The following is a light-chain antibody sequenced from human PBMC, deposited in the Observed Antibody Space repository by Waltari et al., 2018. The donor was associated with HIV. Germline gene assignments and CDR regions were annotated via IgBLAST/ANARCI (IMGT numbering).Light chain of an antibody. J-gene: IGLJ1*01. CDR2: DVS. V-gene: IGLV2-11*01. CDR1: SSDVGGYNY. CDR3: CSYAGSYTYV. Sequence: ALTQPRSVSGSPGQSVTISCTGTSSDVGGYNYVSWYQQHPGKAPKLMIYDVSKRPSGVPDRFSGSKSGNTASLTISGLQAEDEADYYCCSYAGSYTYVFGTGTKVTVL.